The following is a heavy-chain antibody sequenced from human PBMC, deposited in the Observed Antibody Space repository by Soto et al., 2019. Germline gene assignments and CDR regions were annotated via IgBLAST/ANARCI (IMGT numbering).Heavy chain of an antibody. CDR2: IIPIFGTA. CDR3: ARIAYCGGDCLANGMDV. J-gene: IGHJ6*02. Sequence: ASVKVSCKASGGTFSSYAISWVRQAPGQGLEWMGGIIPIFGTANYAQKFQGRVTITADESTSTAYMELSSLRSEDTAVYYCARIAYCGGDCLANGMDVWGQGTTVTVSS. V-gene: IGHV1-69*13. CDR1: GGTFSSYA. D-gene: IGHD2-21*02.